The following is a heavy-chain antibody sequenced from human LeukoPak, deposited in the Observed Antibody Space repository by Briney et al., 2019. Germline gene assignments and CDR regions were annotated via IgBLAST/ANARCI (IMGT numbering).Heavy chain of an antibody. CDR1: GFTFSSYA. J-gene: IGHJ4*02. D-gene: IGHD2-15*01. Sequence: QAGGSLRLSCAASGFTFSSYAMSWVRQAPGKGLEWVSAISGSGGSTYYADSVKGRFTISRDNSKNTLYLQMNSLRAEDTAVYYCAKDQYSGGSWGYYFDYWGQGTLVTVSS. V-gene: IGHV3-23*01. CDR3: AKDQYSGGSWGYYFDY. CDR2: ISGSGGST.